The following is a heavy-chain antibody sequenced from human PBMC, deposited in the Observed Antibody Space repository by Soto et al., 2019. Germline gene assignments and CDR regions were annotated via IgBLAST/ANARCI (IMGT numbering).Heavy chain of an antibody. Sequence: ASVKVSCKASGGTFSSYAISWVRQAPGQGLEWMGGIIPIFGTANYAQKFQGRVTITADESTSTAYMELSSLRSEDTAVYYCARDYYDSSGRGYYFDYWGQGTLVTVSS. CDR2: IIPIFGTA. CDR3: ARDYYDSSGRGYYFDY. J-gene: IGHJ4*02. V-gene: IGHV1-69*13. D-gene: IGHD3-22*01. CDR1: GGTFSSYA.